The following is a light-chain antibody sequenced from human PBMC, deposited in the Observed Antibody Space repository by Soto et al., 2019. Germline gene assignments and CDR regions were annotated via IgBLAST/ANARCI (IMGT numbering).Light chain of an antibody. CDR1: SSNIGSNY. Sequence: QSVLTQPPSASGTPGQRVTISCSGSSSNIGSNYVYWYQQLPGTAPKLLIYRNNQRPSGVPDRFSGSKSGTSASLAISGLRSEDAADYYCAAWDDSLSGPVFGGGTKLTVL. CDR3: AAWDDSLSGPV. CDR2: RNN. J-gene: IGLJ3*02. V-gene: IGLV1-47*01.